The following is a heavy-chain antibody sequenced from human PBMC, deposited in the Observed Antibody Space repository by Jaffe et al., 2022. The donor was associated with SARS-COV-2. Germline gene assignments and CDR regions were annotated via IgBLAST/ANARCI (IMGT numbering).Heavy chain of an antibody. J-gene: IGHJ6*02. CDR3: ARDLGYSGYDTLQVGMDV. Sequence: QVQLQESGPGLVKPSQTLSLTCTVSGGSISSGGYYWSWIRQHPGKGLEWIGYIYYSGSTYYNPSLKSRVTISVDTSKNQFSLKLSSVTAADTAVYYCARDLGYSGYDTLQVGMDVWGQGTTVTVSS. CDR2: IYYSGST. V-gene: IGHV4-31*03. D-gene: IGHD5-12*01. CDR1: GGSISSGGYY.